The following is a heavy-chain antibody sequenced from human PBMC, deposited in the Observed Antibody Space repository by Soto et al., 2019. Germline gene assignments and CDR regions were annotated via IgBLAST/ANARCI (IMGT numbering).Heavy chain of an antibody. V-gene: IGHV3-30-3*01. Sequence: GGSLRLSCAASGFTFSSYAMHWVRQAPGKGLEWVAVISYDGSNKYYADSVKGRFTISRDNSKNTLYLQMNSLRAEDTAVYYCAGEFSGSSFWFDPWGQGTLVTVSS. CDR1: GFTFSSYA. D-gene: IGHD6-6*01. CDR2: ISYDGSNK. J-gene: IGHJ5*02. CDR3: AGEFSGSSFWFDP.